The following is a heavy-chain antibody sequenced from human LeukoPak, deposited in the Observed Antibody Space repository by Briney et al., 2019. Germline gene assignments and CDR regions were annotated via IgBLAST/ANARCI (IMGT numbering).Heavy chain of an antibody. D-gene: IGHD1-26*01. CDR1: GYTFTSYD. Sequence: ASVKVSCKASGYTFTSYDINWVRQATGQGLEWMGWMNPNSGNTGYAQKFQGRVTITRNTSISTAYMELSSLRSDDTAVYYCAAELYSGTYGRCCSFAFWGQGTQVTVSS. CDR3: AAELYSGTYGRCCSFAF. V-gene: IGHV1-8*03. CDR2: MNPNSGNT. J-gene: IGHJ4*02.